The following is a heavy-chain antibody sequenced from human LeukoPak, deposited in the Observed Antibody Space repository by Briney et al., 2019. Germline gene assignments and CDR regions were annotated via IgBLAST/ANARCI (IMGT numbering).Heavy chain of an antibody. CDR3: ARGVTFCSGGGCSFPTY. D-gene: IGHD2-15*01. V-gene: IGHV3-53*04. CDR1: GFNVTDNY. J-gene: IGHJ4*02. Sequence: GGSLRLSCVASGFNVTDNYMTWVRQAPGKGLEWLSVVYRGGKTYYADSVKGRFTISRHNSKNTMFLQMDTLRPEDTAVYYCARGVTFCSGGGCSFPTYWGQGTLVTVSS. CDR2: VYRGGKT.